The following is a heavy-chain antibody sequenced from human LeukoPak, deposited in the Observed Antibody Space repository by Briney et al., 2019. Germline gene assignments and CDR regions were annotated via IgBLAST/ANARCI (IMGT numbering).Heavy chain of an antibody. V-gene: IGHV3-23*01. CDR2: ISGSGGST. CDR3: AKDLGEYYYDSSGYYPDY. CDR1: GFTFSSYA. Sequence: GGSLGLSCAASGFTFSSYAMSWVRQAPGKGLEWVSAISGSGGSTYYADSVKGRFTISRDNSKNTLYLQMNSLRAEDTAVYYCAKDLGEYYYDSSGYYPDYWGQGTLVTVSS. D-gene: IGHD3-22*01. J-gene: IGHJ4*02.